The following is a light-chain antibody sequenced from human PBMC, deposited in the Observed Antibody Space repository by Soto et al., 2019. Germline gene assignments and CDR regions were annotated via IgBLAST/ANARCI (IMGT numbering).Light chain of an antibody. V-gene: IGKV1-33*01. J-gene: IGKJ2*01. CDR1: QDTSNY. Sequence: DIQMTQSPSSLSASVGDRVTVTCQASQDTSNYLNWFQQKPGKAPKVLIYDASNLETGVPSKFSGSGSGTDFTFTITSLQPEDVATHYCQQYDNLRRTSGQGTKLEIK. CDR3: QQYDNLRRT. CDR2: DAS.